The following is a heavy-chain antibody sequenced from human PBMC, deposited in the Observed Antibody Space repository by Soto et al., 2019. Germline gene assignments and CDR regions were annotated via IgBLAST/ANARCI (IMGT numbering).Heavy chain of an antibody. V-gene: IGHV3-53*04. Sequence: EVQLVESGGGLVQPGGSLRLSCAASGFTVSSNYMSWVRQAPGKGLEWVSVIYSGGSTYYADSVKGRFTISRHNSKNTLYLQMNSRRAEDTAVYYCARASGEYCSSTSCYPDYWGQGTLVTVSS. CDR1: GFTVSSNY. J-gene: IGHJ4*02. CDR2: IYSGGST. CDR3: ARASGEYCSSTSCYPDY. D-gene: IGHD2-2*01.